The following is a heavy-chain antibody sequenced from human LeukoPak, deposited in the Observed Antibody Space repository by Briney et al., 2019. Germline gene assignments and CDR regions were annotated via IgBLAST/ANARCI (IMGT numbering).Heavy chain of an antibody. Sequence: PSETLSLTCTVSGGSMSSRSWYWSWIRQHPGKGLEWIGHIYYSGSTYYNPSLKSRVTISVDTSKNQFSLKLSSVTAADTAVYYCARRSSTWSFDYWGQGTLVTVSS. CDR2: IYYSGST. J-gene: IGHJ4*02. D-gene: IGHD6-13*01. CDR1: GGSMSSRSWY. V-gene: IGHV4-31*03. CDR3: ARRSSTWSFDY.